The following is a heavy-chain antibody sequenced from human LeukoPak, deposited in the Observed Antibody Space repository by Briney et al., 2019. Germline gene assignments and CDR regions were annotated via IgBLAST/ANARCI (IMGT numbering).Heavy chain of an antibody. CDR2: IYYSGST. CDR1: GGSISSSSYY. D-gene: IGHD2-8*01. Sequence: SETLSLTCTVSGGSISSSSYYWGWIRQPPGKGLEWIGSIYYSGSTYYNPSLKSRVTISVDTSKNQFSLKLSSVTAADTAVYYCARIYCTNGVCYAGWFDPWGQGTLVTVSS. V-gene: IGHV4-39*07. J-gene: IGHJ5*02. CDR3: ARIYCTNGVCYAGWFDP.